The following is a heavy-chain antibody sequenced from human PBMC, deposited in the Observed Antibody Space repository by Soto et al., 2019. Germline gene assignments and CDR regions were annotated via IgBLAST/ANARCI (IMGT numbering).Heavy chain of an antibody. CDR2: INPSGGST. V-gene: IGHV1-46*01. CDR1: GYTFTSYY. CDR3: ARVEAVAGTPFDD. D-gene: IGHD6-19*01. Sequence: QVQLVQSGAEVKKPGASVKVSCKASGYTFTSYYMHWVRQAPGQGLEWMGIINPSGGSTSYAQKFQGRATMTRDTSTSTVYRELSSLRSEDTAVYYCARVEAVAGTPFDDWGQGTLVTVSS. J-gene: IGHJ4*02.